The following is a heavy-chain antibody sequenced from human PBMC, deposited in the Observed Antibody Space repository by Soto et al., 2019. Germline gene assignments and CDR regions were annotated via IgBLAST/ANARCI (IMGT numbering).Heavy chain of an antibody. J-gene: IGHJ4*02. Sequence: PGGSVRLSCAASGFSFSISPMHWVRQAPGKGPEWVALISYDGTNKFYADSVKGRFTISRDNSKSTLYLQVDSLRPEDAAVYYCARDPKTSGGQHWAFNYFDSWGQGTLVTVSA. CDR2: ISYDGTNK. D-gene: IGHD7-27*01. CDR1: GFSFSISP. V-gene: IGHV3-30-3*01. CDR3: ARDPKTSGGQHWAFNYFDS.